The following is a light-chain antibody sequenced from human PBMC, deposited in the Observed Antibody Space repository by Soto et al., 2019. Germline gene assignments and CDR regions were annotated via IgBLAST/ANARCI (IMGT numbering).Light chain of an antibody. CDR2: DDS. CDR1: NIGNKR. J-gene: IGLJ1*01. CDR3: QVWDSNSVYV. V-gene: IGLV3-21*02. Sequence: SYELTQPPSVSVAPGQTARITCGGNNIGNKRVHWYQQKPGQAPVLVVYDDSDRPSGIPERFSGSNSGNTATLSISRVEAGDEADYYCQVWDSNSVYVFGTGTTLTVL.